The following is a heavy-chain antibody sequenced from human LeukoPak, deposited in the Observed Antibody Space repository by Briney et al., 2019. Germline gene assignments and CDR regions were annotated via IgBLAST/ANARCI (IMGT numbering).Heavy chain of an antibody. CDR2: ISGSSGPT. CDR3: VRDNHGYYGSGSYYDFDY. Sequence: PGGSLRLSCAASGFTFSNYVTNWVRQAPGKGLEWVSAISGSSGPTHYADSVRGRFTISRDNAENSLYLQMNGLRAEDTGLYHCVRDNHGYYGSGSYYDFDYWGQGTLVTVSS. D-gene: IGHD3-10*01. J-gene: IGHJ4*02. V-gene: IGHV3-21*01. CDR1: GFTFSNYV.